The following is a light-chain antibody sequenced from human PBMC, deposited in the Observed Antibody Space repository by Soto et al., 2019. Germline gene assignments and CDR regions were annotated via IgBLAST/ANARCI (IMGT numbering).Light chain of an antibody. J-gene: IGLJ2*01. CDR1: SSDVGIYNY. V-gene: IGLV2-14*03. Sequence: QSALTQPASVSGSPGQSIAISCTGSSSDVGIYNYVSWYQQHPGKVPKVLIYNTSQRPSGVPDRFSGSKSGTSASLAISGLRSEDEADYYCAAWDDSLSAVVFGGGTKLTVL. CDR3: AAWDDSLSAVV. CDR2: NTS.